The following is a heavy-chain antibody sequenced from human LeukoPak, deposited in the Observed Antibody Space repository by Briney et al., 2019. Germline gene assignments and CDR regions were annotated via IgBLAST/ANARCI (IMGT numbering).Heavy chain of an antibody. D-gene: IGHD2-8*01. CDR1: GSSFTGYY. V-gene: IGHV1-2*02. CDR3: ARGLTHKWFDR. CDR2: IAPDSGGT. Sequence: ASVKVSCKASGSSFTGYYMYWVRQAPGQGLEWMGWIAPDSGGTNYVQKFQGRVTMTRDTSISTAYMELSRLRSDDTALYYCARGLTHKWFDRWVQGTLVTVSS. J-gene: IGHJ5*02.